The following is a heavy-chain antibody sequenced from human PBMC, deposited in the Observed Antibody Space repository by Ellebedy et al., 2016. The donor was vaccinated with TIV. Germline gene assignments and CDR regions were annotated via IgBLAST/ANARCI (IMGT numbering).Heavy chain of an antibody. CDR3: ARHLDPLWVAAAGTINNYYYYGMDV. CDR2: IYYSGST. J-gene: IGHJ6*02. D-gene: IGHD6-13*01. V-gene: IGHV4-39*01. CDR1: GGSISSSSYY. Sequence: SETLSLXXTVSGGSISSSSYYWGWIRQPPGKGLEWIGSIYYSGSTYYNPSLKSRVTISVDTSKNQFSLKLSSVTAADTAVYYCARHLDPLWVAAAGTINNYYYYGMDVWGQGTTVTVSS.